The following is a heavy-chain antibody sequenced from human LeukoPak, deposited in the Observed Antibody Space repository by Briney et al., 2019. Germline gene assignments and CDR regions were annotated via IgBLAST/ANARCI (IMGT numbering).Heavy chain of an antibody. D-gene: IGHD3-10*01. CDR2: INQDGSEK. J-gene: IGHJ6*04. Sequence: GGSLRLSCAASGFTFSSYAMSWVRQAPGKGLEWVANINQDGSEKYYVDSVKGRFTISRDNAKNTLYLQMHSLRAEDTAVYYCASSSDTYGSGSYYNGLGDVWGKGTTVTISS. CDR3: ASSSDTYGSGSYYNGLGDV. CDR1: GFTFSSYA. V-gene: IGHV3-7*03.